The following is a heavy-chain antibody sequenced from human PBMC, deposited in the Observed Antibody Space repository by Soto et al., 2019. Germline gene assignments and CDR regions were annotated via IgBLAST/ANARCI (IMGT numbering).Heavy chain of an antibody. V-gene: IGHV4-59*01. J-gene: IGHJ4*02. CDR1: GGSISSYY. D-gene: IGHD3-3*01. Sequence: SETLSLTYTVSGGSISSYYWSWIRQPPGKGLEWIGYIYYSGSTNYNPSLKSRVTISVDTSKNQFSLKLSSVTAADTAVYYCARGHDFWSGYHFDYWGQGTLVTVSP. CDR2: IYYSGST. CDR3: ARGHDFWSGYHFDY.